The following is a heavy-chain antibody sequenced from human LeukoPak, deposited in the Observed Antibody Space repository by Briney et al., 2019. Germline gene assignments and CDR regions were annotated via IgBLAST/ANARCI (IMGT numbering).Heavy chain of an antibody. CDR3: ARMDHHGGRDNWFDP. D-gene: IGHD2-15*01. CDR2: ISINRGNT. CDR1: GYTSTNYG. V-gene: IGHV1-18*01. J-gene: IGHJ5*02. Sequence: ASVKVSCKASGYTSTNYGISWVRQAPGQGLEWMGWISINRGNTNYAQKFQGRVTITRDTSISTAYMELSSLTSEDTAVYYCARMDHHGGRDNWFDPWGQGTLVTVSS.